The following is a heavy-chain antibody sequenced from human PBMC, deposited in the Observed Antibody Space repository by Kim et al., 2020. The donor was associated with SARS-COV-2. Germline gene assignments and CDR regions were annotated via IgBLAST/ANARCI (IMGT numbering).Heavy chain of an antibody. Sequence: SGPTLVKPTQTLTLTCTLSGVSVSTTGVAVGWFRQPPGKALEWLAVVYWDDEKHSSPSLEGRATITKDTSKNQVVLTMTNMDPVDTATYYCAHRRERGYSCFDCWGQGTLVTVSS. CDR2: VYWDDEK. CDR3: AHRRERGYSCFDC. J-gene: IGHJ4*02. CDR1: GVSVSTTGVA. V-gene: IGHV2-5*02. D-gene: IGHD3-22*01.